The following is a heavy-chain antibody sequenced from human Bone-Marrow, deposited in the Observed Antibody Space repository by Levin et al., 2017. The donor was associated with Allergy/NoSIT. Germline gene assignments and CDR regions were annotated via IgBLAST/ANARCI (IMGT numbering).Heavy chain of an antibody. D-gene: IGHD3-10*01. J-gene: IGHJ4*02. Sequence: GGSLRLSCSASGLTFTSHGMHWVRQAPGKGLEYVSAISGDGHTTNYADSVKGRFTISRDNSKNTLYLQMSSLRTEDTAVYYCVTGTGGVYYYAYWGQGTLVTVSS. V-gene: IGHV3-64D*06. CDR2: ISGDGHTT. CDR1: GLTFTSHG. CDR3: VTGTGGVYYYAY.